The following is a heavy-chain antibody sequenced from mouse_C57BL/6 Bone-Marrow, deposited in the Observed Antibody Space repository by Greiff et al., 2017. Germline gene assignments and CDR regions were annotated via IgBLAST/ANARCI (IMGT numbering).Heavy chain of an antibody. J-gene: IGHJ2*01. V-gene: IGHV1-72*01. D-gene: IGHD1-1*01. CDR3: ARDTTVVGYYFDY. CDR2: IDPNSGGT. Sequence: KQSCKASGYTFTSYWMHWVKQRPGRGLEWIGRIDPNSGGTKYNEKFKSKATLTVDKPSSTAYMQLSSLTSEDSAVYYCARDTTVVGYYFDYWGQGTTLTVSS. CDR1: GYTFTSYW.